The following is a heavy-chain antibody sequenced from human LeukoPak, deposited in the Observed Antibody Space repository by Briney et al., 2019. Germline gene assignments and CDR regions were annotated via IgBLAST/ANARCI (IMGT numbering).Heavy chain of an antibody. Sequence: PPETMSLTCTLSGASIRSGSHYCAWIRHPPGKGLEWIGSIYYSGSTYNNPSLETRVPISIDPSKNHFSLKLSSLSAADTSVYYCAKRDDSGGNLVDLWGQGTRVTVS. J-gene: IGHJ4*02. CDR2: IYYSGST. V-gene: IGHV4-39*02. CDR3: AKRDDSGGNLVDL. CDR1: GASIRSGSHY. D-gene: IGHD3-22*01.